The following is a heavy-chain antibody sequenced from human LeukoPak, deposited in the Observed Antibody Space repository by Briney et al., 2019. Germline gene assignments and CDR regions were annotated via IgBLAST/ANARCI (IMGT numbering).Heavy chain of an antibody. J-gene: IGHJ4*02. CDR1: GFTFSSYS. V-gene: IGHV3-21*01. CDR2: ISSSSYI. CDR3: ARDSVDYGDYYSLDY. D-gene: IGHD4-17*01. Sequence: GGSLRLSCAASGFTFSSYSMNWVRQAPGKGLEWVSCISSSSYIYYADSVKGRFTISRDNAKNSLYLQMNSLRAEDTAVYYCARDSVDYGDYYSLDYWGQGTLVTVSS.